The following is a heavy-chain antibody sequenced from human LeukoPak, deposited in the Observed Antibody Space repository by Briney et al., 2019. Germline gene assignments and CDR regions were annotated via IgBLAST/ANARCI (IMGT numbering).Heavy chain of an antibody. CDR2: IYTSGST. CDR1: GVSIRSYY. J-gene: IGHJ4*02. Sequence: SETLSLTCSVSGVSIRSYYWSWIRQPAGKGLEWIGRIYTSGSTNYNPSLKSRVTMSVDTSKNQFSLKLSSVTAADTAVYYCARECAGTGEPPANWGQGTLVTVSS. D-gene: IGHD6-13*01. V-gene: IGHV4-4*07. CDR3: ARECAGTGEPPAN.